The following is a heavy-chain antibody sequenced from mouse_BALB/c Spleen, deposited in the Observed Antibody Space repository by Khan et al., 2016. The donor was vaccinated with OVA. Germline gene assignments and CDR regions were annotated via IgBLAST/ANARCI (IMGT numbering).Heavy chain of an antibody. CDR1: GYTFTSYW. CDR2: IFSGNSDT. J-gene: IGHJ3*01. Sequence: VQLQQPGTVLARPGSSVKMSCKASGYTFTSYWMHWVKQRPGQGLEWIGGIFSGNSDTSYNQKFMGKAKLTAVTSTIAAYMELSSLTNEDSALYYCTRAGYGAFAYWGQGTLVTVSA. CDR3: TRAGYGAFAY. V-gene: IGHV1-5*01. D-gene: IGHD1-1*01.